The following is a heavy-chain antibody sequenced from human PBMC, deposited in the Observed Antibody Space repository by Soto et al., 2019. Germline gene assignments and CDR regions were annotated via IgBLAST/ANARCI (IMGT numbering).Heavy chain of an antibody. Sequence: GSLRLSCAASGFTFSSYWMSWVRQAPGKGLEWVANIKQDGSEKYYVDSVKGRFTISRDNAKNSLYLQMNSLRAEDTAVYYCARDLDYYGSGSPFDYWGQGTLVTVSS. CDR2: IKQDGSEK. CDR3: ARDLDYYGSGSPFDY. J-gene: IGHJ4*02. CDR1: GFTFSSYW. V-gene: IGHV3-7*01. D-gene: IGHD3-10*01.